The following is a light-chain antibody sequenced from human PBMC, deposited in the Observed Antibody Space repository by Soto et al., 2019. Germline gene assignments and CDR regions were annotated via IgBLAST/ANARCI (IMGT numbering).Light chain of an antibody. V-gene: IGKV4-1*01. CDR1: QSVLYSSSNKNF. Sequence: DIVMTQSPDSLAVSLGERATINCKSSQSVLYSSSNKNFLAWYQQKPGQPPKLLIYWASTRESGVPDRFSGSGSGTDFPLTISSLQAEDVAVYYCQQYYNTPYTFGQGTKLEI. J-gene: IGKJ2*01. CDR3: QQYYNTPYT. CDR2: WAS.